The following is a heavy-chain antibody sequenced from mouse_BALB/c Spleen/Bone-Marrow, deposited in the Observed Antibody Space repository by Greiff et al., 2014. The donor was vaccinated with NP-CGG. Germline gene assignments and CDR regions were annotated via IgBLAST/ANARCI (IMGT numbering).Heavy chain of an antibody. V-gene: IGHV14-3*02. D-gene: IGHD1-1*01. CDR1: GFNIKDTY. Sequence: VQLQQPGAELVKPGASVKLSCTTSGFNIKDTYMHWVKQRPEQGLEWIGRIDPANGNTKYDPKFQGKATITADTSSNTAYLQLSSLTCEDTAVYYCAIYYYGSSGFAYWGQGTLVTVSA. CDR3: AIYYYGSSGFAY. J-gene: IGHJ3*01. CDR2: IDPANGNT.